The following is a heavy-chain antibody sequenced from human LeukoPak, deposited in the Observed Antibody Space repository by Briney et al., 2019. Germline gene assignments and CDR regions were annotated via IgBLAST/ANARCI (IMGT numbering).Heavy chain of an antibody. V-gene: IGHV3-33*01. Sequence: GGSLRLSCAASGFTFSSYGMHWVRQAPGKGLEWVAVIWYDGSNKYYADSVKGRFTISRDNSKNTLYLQMNSLRAEDTAVYYCARGGLSYYGSGSYYREGYFDYWGQGTLVTVSS. D-gene: IGHD3-10*01. CDR2: IWYDGSNK. J-gene: IGHJ4*02. CDR1: GFTFSSYG. CDR3: ARGGLSYYGSGSYYREGYFDY.